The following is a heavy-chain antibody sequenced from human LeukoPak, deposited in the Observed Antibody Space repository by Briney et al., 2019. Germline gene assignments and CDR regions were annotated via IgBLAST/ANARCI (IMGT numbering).Heavy chain of an antibody. V-gene: IGHV4-39*01. CDR3: AGLRYFDFFDY. Sequence: PSETLSLTCTVSGGSISSSSYYWGWIRQPPGKGLEWIGSIYYSGSTYYNPSLKSRVTISVDTSKNQFSLKLSSVTAADTAVYYCAGLRYFDFFDYWGQGTLVTVSS. CDR1: GGSISSSSYY. D-gene: IGHD3-9*01. J-gene: IGHJ4*02. CDR2: IYYSGST.